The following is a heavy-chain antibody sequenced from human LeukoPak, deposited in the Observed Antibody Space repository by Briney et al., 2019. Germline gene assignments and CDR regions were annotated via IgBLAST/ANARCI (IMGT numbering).Heavy chain of an antibody. CDR1: GYTFTKYG. J-gene: IGHJ3*02. CDR3: ARESGSDAFDI. V-gene: IGHV1-18*01. CDR2: ISAYNGDI. Sequence: ASVKVSCKASGYTFTKYGVSWVRQAPGQGLEWMGWISAYNGDIKYAQRGKGRVTMTTDTSTSTVYMELRSLRSDDTAVYYSARESGSDAFDIWGQGTMVTVSS.